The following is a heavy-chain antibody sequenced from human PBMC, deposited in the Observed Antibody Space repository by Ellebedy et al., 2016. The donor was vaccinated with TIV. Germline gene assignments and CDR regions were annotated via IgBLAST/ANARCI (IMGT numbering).Heavy chain of an antibody. J-gene: IGHJ6*03. CDR3: ARGVRIAARPDYYYYMDV. Sequence: ASVKVSXXASGYTFTGYDINWVRQATGQGLEWMGWMNPNSGNTGYAQKFQGRVTMTRNTSISTAYMELSSLRSEDTAVYYCARGVRIAARPDYYYYMDVWGKGTTVTVSS. CDR1: GYTFTGYD. D-gene: IGHD6-6*01. V-gene: IGHV1-8*01. CDR2: MNPNSGNT.